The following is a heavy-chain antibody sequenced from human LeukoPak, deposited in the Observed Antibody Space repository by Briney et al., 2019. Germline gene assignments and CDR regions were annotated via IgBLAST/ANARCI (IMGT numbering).Heavy chain of an antibody. CDR3: ARDYYDSSGYDPPFDY. CDR1: GGSISSGGYY. D-gene: IGHD3-22*01. V-gene: IGHV4-39*07. J-gene: IGHJ4*02. Sequence: SETLSLTCTVSGGSISSGGYYWSWIRQPPGKGLEWIGSIYHSGSTYYNPSLKSRVTISVDTSKNQFSLKLSSVTAADTAVYYCARDYYDSSGYDPPFDYWGQGTLVTVSS. CDR2: IYHSGST.